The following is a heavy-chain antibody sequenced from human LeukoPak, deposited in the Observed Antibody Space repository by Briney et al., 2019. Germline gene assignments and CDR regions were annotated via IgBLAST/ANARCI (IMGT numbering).Heavy chain of an antibody. J-gene: IGHJ4*02. Sequence: GESLKISCKASGYTFTNNWIGWVRQMPGKGLERMGRIFPGDYDTRYSPAFQGQVTITADRSINTVYLQWNSLRASDSAIYYCVKSWCRGILVCPDYWGQGTVVTVSS. V-gene: IGHV5-51*01. CDR1: GYTFTNNW. D-gene: IGHD3-16*02. CDR3: VKSWCRGILVCPDY. CDR2: IFPGDYDT.